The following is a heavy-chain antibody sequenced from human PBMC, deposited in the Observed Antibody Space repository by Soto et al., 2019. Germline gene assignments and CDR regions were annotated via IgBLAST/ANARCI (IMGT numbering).Heavy chain of an antibody. CDR2: INHSGST. Sequence: QVQLQQWGAGLLKPSETLSLTCAVYGGSFSGYYWSWIRQPPGKGLEWIGEINHSGSTNYNPSLNSRVTISVDTSKYQFSLKLCSVTAAYTAVYYCARQQWRVQGYFDLWGRGTLVTVSS. CDR1: GGSFSGYY. CDR3: ARQQWRVQGYFDL. V-gene: IGHV4-34*01. D-gene: IGHD6-19*01. J-gene: IGHJ2*01.